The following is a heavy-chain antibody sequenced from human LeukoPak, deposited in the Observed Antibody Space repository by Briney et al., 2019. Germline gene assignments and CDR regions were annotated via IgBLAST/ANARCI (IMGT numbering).Heavy chain of an antibody. CDR2: ISYDGSNK. Sequence: GGSLRLSCAASGFTFSSYAMHWVRQAPGKGLEWVAVISYDGSNKYYADSVKGRFTISRDNSKNTVYLQMNSLRAEDTAVYYCVSFYETYWGRGTLVTVSS. CDR3: VSFYETY. D-gene: IGHD2/OR15-2a*01. CDR1: GFTFSSYA. J-gene: IGHJ4*02. V-gene: IGHV3-30-3*01.